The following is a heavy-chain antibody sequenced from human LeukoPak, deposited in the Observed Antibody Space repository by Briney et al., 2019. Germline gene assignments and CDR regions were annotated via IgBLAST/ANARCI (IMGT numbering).Heavy chain of an antibody. D-gene: IGHD4-17*01. CDR1: GGSISSYY. CDR3: ARYVTTVTTYDY. V-gene: IGHV4-59*01. J-gene: IGHJ4*02. CDR2: IYYSGST. Sequence: PSETLSLTCTVSGGSISSYYWSWIRQPPGKGLEWIGYIYYSGSTNYNPSLKSRVTISVDTSKNQFSLKLSSVTAADTAVYYCARYVTTVTTYDYWGQGTLVTVSS.